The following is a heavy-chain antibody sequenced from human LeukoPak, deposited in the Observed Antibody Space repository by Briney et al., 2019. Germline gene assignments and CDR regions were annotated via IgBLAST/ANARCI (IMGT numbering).Heavy chain of an antibody. CDR2: ISGDGGTT. J-gene: IGHJ3*02. D-gene: IGHD2-21*02. CDR3: VKGGVVTARVFDI. CDR1: GFTFKSYA. Sequence: GSLRLSCSVSGFTFKSYAMHWVRQAPGKGLESVSAISGDGGTTYYADSVKGRFTISRDNSMNTLYLQMSSLRDEDTAVYYCVKGGVVTARVFDIWGQGTMVTVAS. V-gene: IGHV3-64D*09.